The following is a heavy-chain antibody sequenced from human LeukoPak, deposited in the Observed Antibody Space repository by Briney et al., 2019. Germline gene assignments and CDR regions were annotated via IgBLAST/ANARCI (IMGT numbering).Heavy chain of an antibody. CDR2: ISSSSTT. CDR3: ARSIAAAWDY. Sequence: PGGSLRLSCAASGFTFSSYSMNWVRQAPGKGLEWVSYISSSSTTYYAASVKGRFNISRDNAKNSLYLQMNSLRAEDTAVYYCARSIAAAWDYWGQGTLVTVSS. V-gene: IGHV3-48*01. D-gene: IGHD6-13*01. J-gene: IGHJ4*02. CDR1: GFTFSSYS.